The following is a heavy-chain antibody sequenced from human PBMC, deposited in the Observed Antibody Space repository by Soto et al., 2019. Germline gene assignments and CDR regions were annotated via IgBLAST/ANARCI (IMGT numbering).Heavy chain of an antibody. Sequence: ASVKVSCKASGYTFTSYHIHWVRQPPGQGLEWMGIINPSGGSTSYAQKFQGRVTMTRDTSTSTVYMELSSLRSEDTAVYYCAIDGDTAMGGNYYYGMDVWGQGTTVTVSS. D-gene: IGHD5-18*01. CDR1: GYTFTSYH. J-gene: IGHJ6*02. CDR2: INPSGGST. CDR3: AIDGDTAMGGNYYYGMDV. V-gene: IGHV1-46*01.